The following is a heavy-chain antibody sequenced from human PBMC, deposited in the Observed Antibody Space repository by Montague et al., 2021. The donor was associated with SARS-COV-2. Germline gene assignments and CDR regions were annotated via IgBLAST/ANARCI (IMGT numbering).Heavy chain of an antibody. CDR1: GGSFSGYY. D-gene: IGHD3-10*01. J-gene: IGHJ6*04. CDR2: INHSGST. V-gene: IGHV4-34*01. CDR3: AWKAGLRITMVRGVHGVYGVNV. Sequence: SETLSLTCAVYGGSFSGYYWSWIRQPPGKGLEWIGEINHSGSTNYNPSXXSRVTISVYTSKNQFQLKLRSVTAADTAVYYCAWKAGLRITMVRGVHGVYGVNVWVEGTTVTASS.